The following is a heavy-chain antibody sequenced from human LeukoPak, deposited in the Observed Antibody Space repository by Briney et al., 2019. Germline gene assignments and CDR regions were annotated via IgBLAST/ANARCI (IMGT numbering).Heavy chain of an antibody. D-gene: IGHD6-13*01. CDR2: ISGSGSNT. CDR1: GFTFSSYA. V-gene: IGHV3-23*01. CDR3: AKPRIAAAGTSDIFDY. J-gene: IGHJ4*02. Sequence: GGSLRLSCAASGFTFSSYAMSWVRQAPGKGLEWVSAISGSGSNTYYADSVKGRFTISRDNSKNTLYLQMNSLRAEDTAVYYCAKPRIAAAGTSDIFDYWGQGALVTVSS.